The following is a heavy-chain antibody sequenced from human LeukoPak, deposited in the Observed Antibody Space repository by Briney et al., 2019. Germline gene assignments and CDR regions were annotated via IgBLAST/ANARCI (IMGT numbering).Heavy chain of an antibody. CDR1: GYTFTSYA. CDR2: INAGNGNT. J-gene: IGHJ4*02. Sequence: VASVKVSCKASGYTFTSYAMHWVRQAPGQRLEWMGWINAGNGNTKYSQKFQGRVTITRDTSASTAYMELSSLRSEDTAVYYCARDTWLSRGSYWHYFDYWGQGTLVTVSS. CDR3: ARDTWLSRGSYWHYFDY. D-gene: IGHD1-26*01. V-gene: IGHV1-3*01.